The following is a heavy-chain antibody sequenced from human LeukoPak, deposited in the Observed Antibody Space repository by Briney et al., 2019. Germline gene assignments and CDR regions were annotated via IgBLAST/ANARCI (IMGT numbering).Heavy chain of an antibody. J-gene: IGHJ5*02. V-gene: IGHV4-59*01. CDR3: ARGGSGYANTWFDP. CDR1: GGSISSYY. CDR2: IYYSGST. D-gene: IGHD5-12*01. Sequence: SETLSLTCTVSGGSISSYYWSWIRQPPGRGLEWIGYIYYSGSTNYNPSLKSRVTISVDTSKNQFSLKLSSVTAADTAVYYCARGGSGYANTWFDPWGQGTLVTVSS.